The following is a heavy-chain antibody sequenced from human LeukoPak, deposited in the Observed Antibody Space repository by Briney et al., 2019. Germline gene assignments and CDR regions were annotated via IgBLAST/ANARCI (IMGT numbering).Heavy chain of an antibody. J-gene: IGHJ6*03. V-gene: IGHV4-34*01. Sequence: PSETLSLTCAVYGGSFSGYYWSWIRQPPGKGLEWIGEINHSGSTNYNPSLKSRVTISVDTSKNQFSLKLSSVTAADTAVYYCASNSPYYYYMDVWGKGTTVTVSS. CDR2: INHSGST. D-gene: IGHD2/OR15-2a*01. CDR1: GGSFSGYY. CDR3: ASNSPYYYYMDV.